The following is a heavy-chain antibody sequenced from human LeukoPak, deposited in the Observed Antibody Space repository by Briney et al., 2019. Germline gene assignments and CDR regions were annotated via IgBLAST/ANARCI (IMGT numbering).Heavy chain of an antibody. CDR2: ISYDGSNK. CDR1: GFTFSSYG. Sequence: PGGSLRLSCAASGFTFSSYGMHWVRQAPGKGLEWVAVISYDGSNKYYADSVKGRFTISRDNSKNTLYLQMNSLRAEDTAVYYCAKESWGRPTVVTPPDYWGQGTLVTVSS. J-gene: IGHJ4*02. CDR3: AKESWGRPTVVTPPDY. D-gene: IGHD4-23*01. V-gene: IGHV3-30*18.